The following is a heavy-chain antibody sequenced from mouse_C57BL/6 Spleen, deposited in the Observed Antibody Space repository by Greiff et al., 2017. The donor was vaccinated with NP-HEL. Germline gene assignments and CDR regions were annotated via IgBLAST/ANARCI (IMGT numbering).Heavy chain of an antibody. CDR3: ASDSYYYGSSYGYFDV. CDR1: GYTFTDYY. J-gene: IGHJ1*03. V-gene: IGHV1-26*01. CDR2: INPNNGGT. Sequence: EVQLQQSGPELVKPGASVKISCKASGYTFTDYYMNWVKQSHGKSLEWIGDINPNNGGTSYNQKFKGKATLTVDKSSITAFMELRSLTSEDSAVYYCASDSYYYGSSYGYFDVWGTGTTVTVSS. D-gene: IGHD1-1*01.